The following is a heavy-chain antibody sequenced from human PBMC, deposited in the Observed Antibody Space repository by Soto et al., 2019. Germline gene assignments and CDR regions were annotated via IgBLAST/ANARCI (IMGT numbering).Heavy chain of an antibody. CDR3: AKRLDGYPPIPAFGV. D-gene: IGHD5-18*01. J-gene: IGHJ3*01. CDR2: IIPIFNRT. V-gene: IGHV1-69*01. CDR1: GGTVSIQG. Sequence: QVQLVQSGAAVKKPGSSVKVSCKASGGTVSIQGINWMRQAPGQGPEWMGGIIPIFNRTNFAQKFQDRLTITADELTNTAHMELSGLTSEDTAVYYCAKRLDGYPPIPAFGVWGQGTVVTVSS.